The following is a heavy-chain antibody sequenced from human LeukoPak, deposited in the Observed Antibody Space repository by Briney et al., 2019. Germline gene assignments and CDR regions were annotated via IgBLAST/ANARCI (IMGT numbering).Heavy chain of an antibody. V-gene: IGHV1-69*13. J-gene: IGHJ6*02. CDR3: ARGRYSSGWKSYSSHYYYGLDV. CDR2: IIRVTGTA. D-gene: IGHD6-19*01. CDR1: GGTFSNYA. Sequence: SVKVSCKASGGTFSNYAISWVRQAPGQGLEWMGGIIRVTGTADYAQKFQGRVTITADESTSTAYMEVSSLRSEDTAAYYCARGRYSSGWKSYSSHYYYGLDVWGQGTTVTVSS.